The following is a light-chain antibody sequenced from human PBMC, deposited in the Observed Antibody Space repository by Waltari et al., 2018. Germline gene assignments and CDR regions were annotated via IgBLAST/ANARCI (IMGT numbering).Light chain of an antibody. CDR3: LLYMGSGIWV. V-gene: IGLV8-61*01. J-gene: IGLJ3*02. Sequence: QTVVTQETLSSVSPGGTGTLTCALSSGSVFPTSYHRWYHQTPGQAPRTLVYKSNFRSSGVPDRFSGSILGNKAALTITGAQADDESDYYCLLYMGSGIWVFGGGTKLTVL. CDR1: SGSVFPTSY. CDR2: KSN.